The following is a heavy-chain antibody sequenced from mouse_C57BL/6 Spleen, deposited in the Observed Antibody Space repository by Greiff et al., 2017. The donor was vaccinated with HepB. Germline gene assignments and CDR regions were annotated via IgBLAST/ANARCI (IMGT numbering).Heavy chain of an antibody. CDR3: AREGGLDGNFDY. CDR2: INPSSGYT. J-gene: IGHJ2*01. CDR1: GYTFTRYT. Sequence: QVQLQQSGAELARPGASVKMSCKASGYTFTRYTMHWVKQRPGQGLEWIGYINPSSGYTKYNQKFKDKATLTADKSSSTAYMQLSSLTSEDSAVYYCAREGGLDGNFDYWGQGTTLTVSS. V-gene: IGHV1-4*01. D-gene: IGHD2-1*01.